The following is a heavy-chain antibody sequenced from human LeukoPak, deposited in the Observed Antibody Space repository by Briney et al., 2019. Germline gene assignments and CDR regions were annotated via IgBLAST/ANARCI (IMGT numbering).Heavy chain of an antibody. CDR3: ARFLGYCSSTSCYGDAFDI. CDR1: GGSISSSSYY. V-gene: IGHV4-39*01. D-gene: IGHD2-2*01. J-gene: IGHJ3*02. Sequence: PSETLSLTCTVSGGSISSSSYYWGWIRQPPGKGLEWIGSIYYSGSTYYNPSLKSRVTISVDTSKNQFSLKLSSVTAADTAVYYCARFLGYCSSTSCYGDAFDIWGQGTMVTVSS. CDR2: IYYSGST.